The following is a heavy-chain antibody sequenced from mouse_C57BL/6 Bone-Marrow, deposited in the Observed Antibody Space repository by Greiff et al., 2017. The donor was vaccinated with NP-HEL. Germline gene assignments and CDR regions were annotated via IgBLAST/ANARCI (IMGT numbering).Heavy chain of an antibody. Sequence: QVQLKESGAELARPGASVKLSCKASGYTFTSYGISWVKQRTGQGLEWIGEIYPRSGNTYYNEKFKGKATLTVDKSSSTAYMELRSLTSEDAAVYFCARGISYGFAYWGQGTLVTVSA. CDR3: ARGISYGFAY. CDR1: GYTFTSYG. J-gene: IGHJ3*01. D-gene: IGHD1-1*01. V-gene: IGHV1-81*01. CDR2: IYPRSGNT.